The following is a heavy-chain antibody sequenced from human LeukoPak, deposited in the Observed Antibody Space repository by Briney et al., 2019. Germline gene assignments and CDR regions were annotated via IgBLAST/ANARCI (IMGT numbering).Heavy chain of an antibody. Sequence: ASVKVSCKASGYTFTGYYMHWVRQAPGQGLEWMGWIDPNSGGTNYAQKFQGRVTMTRDTSISTAYMELSRLRSDDTAVYYCARAGEVWFGELPSLMDVWGKGTTVTISS. J-gene: IGHJ6*03. CDR1: GYTFTGYY. CDR3: ARAGEVWFGELPSLMDV. V-gene: IGHV1-2*02. D-gene: IGHD3-10*01. CDR2: IDPNSGGT.